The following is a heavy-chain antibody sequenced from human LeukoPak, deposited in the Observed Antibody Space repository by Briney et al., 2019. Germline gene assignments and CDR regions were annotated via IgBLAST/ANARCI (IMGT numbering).Heavy chain of an antibody. CDR3: AKGVTSGSDFDY. J-gene: IGHJ4*02. CDR2: ISGSGGSA. D-gene: IGHD3-22*01. CDR1: GFTFSSYA. V-gene: IGHV3-23*01. Sequence: DPGGSLRLSCAASGFTFSSYAMSWVRQAPGKGLEWVSAISGSGGSAYYADSVKGRFTISRDNSKNTLYLQMNSLRAEDTAIYYCAKGVTSGSDFDYWGQGTLVTVSS.